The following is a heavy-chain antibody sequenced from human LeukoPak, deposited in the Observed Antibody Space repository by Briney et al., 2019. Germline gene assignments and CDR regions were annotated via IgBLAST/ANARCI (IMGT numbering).Heavy chain of an antibody. CDR2: ISGSGGST. J-gene: IGHJ4*02. V-gene: IGHV3-23*01. D-gene: IGHD3-22*01. Sequence: PGGSVRLSCAASGFTFSSYAMSWVRQAPGKGLEWGSAISGSGGSTYYADSVKGRFTISRDNSKNSLYMEKKRMNSEDTAVYYCAKDIMVENYYDSSGYYPYWGQGTLVTVSS. CDR3: AKDIMVENYYDSSGYYPY. CDR1: GFTFSSYA.